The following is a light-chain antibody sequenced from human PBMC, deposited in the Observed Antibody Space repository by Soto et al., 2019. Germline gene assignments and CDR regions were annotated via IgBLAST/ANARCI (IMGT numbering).Light chain of an antibody. V-gene: IGKV1-12*01. CDR1: QPISSW. J-gene: IGKJ1*01. Sequence: DIQMTQSPSAISASVGDRVTITCRASQPISSWLAWYQQVPGQAPYLLIYPASTLQSGVPSRFSGSGSGTDFTLTINSLQPEDFATYYCQQGYNFPRAFGQGTTVDIK. CDR3: QQGYNFPRA. CDR2: PAS.